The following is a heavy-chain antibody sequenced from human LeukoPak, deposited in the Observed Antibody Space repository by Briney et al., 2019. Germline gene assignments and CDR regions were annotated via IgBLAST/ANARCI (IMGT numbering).Heavy chain of an antibody. CDR3: ARGSAFDV. CDR2: AYYRSRWYF. J-gene: IGHJ3*01. V-gene: IGHV6-1*01. Sequence: SQTLSLTCAISGDSVSDNIAAWNWVRQSPSRGLEWLGRAYYRSRWYFDYAVSLKSRMIINPDTSKNQFSLQLNSVTPEDTAVYYCARGSAFDVWGQGTMVTVSS. CDR1: GDSVSDNIAA.